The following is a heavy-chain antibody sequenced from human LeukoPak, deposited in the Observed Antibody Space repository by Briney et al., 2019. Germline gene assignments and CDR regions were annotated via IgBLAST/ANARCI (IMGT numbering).Heavy chain of an antibody. D-gene: IGHD1-26*01. V-gene: IGHV1-24*01. Sequence: ASVKVSCKVSGYTLTELSMHWVRQAPGKGLEWMGGFGPEDGETIYAQKFQGRVTMTEDTSTDTAYMELSSLRSEDTAVYYCARGAYSGSSEYFDYWGQGTLVTVSS. J-gene: IGHJ4*02. CDR3: ARGAYSGSSEYFDY. CDR2: FGPEDGET. CDR1: GYTLTELS.